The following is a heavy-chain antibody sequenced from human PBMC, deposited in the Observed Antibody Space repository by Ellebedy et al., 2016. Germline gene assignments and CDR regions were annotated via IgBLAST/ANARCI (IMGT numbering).Heavy chain of an antibody. CDR1: GFTFSSYG. J-gene: IGHJ6*02. D-gene: IGHD6-19*01. Sequence: GESLKISXAASGFTFSSYGMHWVRQAPGKGLEWVAVIWYDGSNKYYADSVKGRFTISRDNSKNTLYLQMNSLRAEDTAVYYCAREEIAVALYYYYYGMDVWGQGTTVTVSS. CDR2: IWYDGSNK. V-gene: IGHV3-33*01. CDR3: AREEIAVALYYYYYGMDV.